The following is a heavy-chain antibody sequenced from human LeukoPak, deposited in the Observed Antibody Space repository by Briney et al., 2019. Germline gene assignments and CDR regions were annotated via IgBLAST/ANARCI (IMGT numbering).Heavy chain of an antibody. CDR2: ISSSSSYI. CDR3: AREARDYYYDSSGYRTPDAFDI. D-gene: IGHD3-22*01. V-gene: IGHV3-21*01. J-gene: IGHJ3*02. CDR1: GFTFSSYS. Sequence: PGGSLRLSCAASGFTFSSYSMNWVRQAPGKGLEWVSSISSSSSYIYYADSVKGRFTISRDNAKNSLYLQMNSLRAEDTAVYYCAREARDYYYDSSGYRTPDAFDIWGQGTMVTVSS.